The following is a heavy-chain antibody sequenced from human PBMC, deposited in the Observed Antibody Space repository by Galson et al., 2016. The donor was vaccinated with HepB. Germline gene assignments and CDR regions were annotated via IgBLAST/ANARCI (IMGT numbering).Heavy chain of an antibody. CDR1: GFTFGNYA. J-gene: IGHJ4*02. Sequence: SLRLSCAASGFTFGNYALSWVRRAPGKGLQWVSHIDGPTPNTHYADSVRGRFSIYRDNSRDTLYLQMNSLTAEDSAIYYCTTCLSHHFDYWGQGTRVTVSS. V-gene: IGHV3-23*01. CDR2: IDGPTPNT. D-gene: IGHD5/OR15-5a*01. CDR3: TTCLSHHFDY.